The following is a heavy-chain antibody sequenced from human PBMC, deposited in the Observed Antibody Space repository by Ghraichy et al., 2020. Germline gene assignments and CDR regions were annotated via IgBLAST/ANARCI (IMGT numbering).Heavy chain of an antibody. D-gene: IGHD3-10*01. CDR2: IYYSGST. CDR1: GGSISSSSYY. CDR3: ARQGMVRGGIGFDP. Sequence: ESLNISCTVSGGSISSSSYYWGWIRQPPEKGLEWIGSIYYSGSTYYNPSLKSRVTISVDTSKNQFSLKLSSVTAADTAVYYCARQGMVRGGIGFDPWGQGTLVTVSS. J-gene: IGHJ5*02. V-gene: IGHV4-39*01.